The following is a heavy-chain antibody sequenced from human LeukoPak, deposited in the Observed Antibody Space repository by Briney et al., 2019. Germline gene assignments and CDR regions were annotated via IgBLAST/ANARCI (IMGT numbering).Heavy chain of an antibody. CDR3: ARRAERYSSSWYDY. V-gene: IGHV4-59*08. J-gene: IGHJ4*02. Sequence: SETLSLTCTVSGGSISSYYWSWIRQPPGKGLEWIGYVYYSGSTNYNPSLKSRVTISVDTSKNQFSLKLSSVTAADTAVYYCARRAERYSSSWYDYWGQGTLVTVSS. CDR1: GGSISSYY. CDR2: VYYSGST. D-gene: IGHD6-13*01.